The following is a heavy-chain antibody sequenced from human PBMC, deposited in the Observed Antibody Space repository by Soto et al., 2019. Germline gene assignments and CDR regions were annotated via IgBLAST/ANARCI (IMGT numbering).Heavy chain of an antibody. V-gene: IGHV1-2*02. J-gene: IGHJ5*02. Sequence: ASVKVSCKXSGYTFIDYYIHWVRQAPGQGLEWMGWVSPRSGGTNYAQKFQGRVTITRDTSINTAYMELTSLRSDDTAVYYCTKQGGGPFPFDPWGQGTRVTVSS. D-gene: IGHD3-10*01. CDR1: GYTFIDYY. CDR2: VSPRSGGT. CDR3: TKQGGGPFPFDP.